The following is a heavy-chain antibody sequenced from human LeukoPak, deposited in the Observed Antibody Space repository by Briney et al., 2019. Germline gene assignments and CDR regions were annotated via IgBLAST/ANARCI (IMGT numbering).Heavy chain of an antibody. CDR3: AKGDEWSDFDY. V-gene: IGHV3-30*02. CDR2: IRYDGSNK. D-gene: IGHD3-3*01. J-gene: IGHJ4*02. Sequence: GGSLRLSCAASGFTFSSYGMHWVRQAPGKGLEWVAFIRYDGSNKYYADSVKGRFTISRDNSKNTLYLQVNSLRAEDTAVYYCAKGDEWSDFDYWGQGTLVTVSS. CDR1: GFTFSSYG.